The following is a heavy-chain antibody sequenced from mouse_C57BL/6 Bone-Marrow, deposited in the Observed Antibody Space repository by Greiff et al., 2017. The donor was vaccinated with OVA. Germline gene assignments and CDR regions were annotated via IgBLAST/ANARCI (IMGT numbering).Heavy chain of an antibody. V-gene: IGHV1-64*01. Sequence: QVQLQQPGAELVKPGASVKLSCKASGYTFTSYWMHWVKQRPGQGLEWIGMIHPNSGSTNYDEKFKSKATLTVDKSSSTAYMQLSSLTSEDSAVYYCAREEATMDAYWGQGTLVTVSA. J-gene: IGHJ3*01. D-gene: IGHD2-1*01. CDR3: AREEATMDAY. CDR1: GYTFTSYW. CDR2: IHPNSGST.